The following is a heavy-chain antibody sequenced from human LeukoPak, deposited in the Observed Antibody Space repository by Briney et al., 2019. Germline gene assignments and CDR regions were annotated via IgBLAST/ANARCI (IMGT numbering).Heavy chain of an antibody. CDR3: ASYSGYEYYFDY. CDR1: GGTFSSYA. CDR2: IIPIFGTA. Sequence: SVKVSCKASGGTFSSYAISWVRQAPGQGLEWMGGIIPIFGTANYAQKFQGRVTITTDKSTSTAYMELSSLRSEDTAVYYCASYSGYEYYFDYWGQGTLVTVSS. D-gene: IGHD5-12*01. V-gene: IGHV1-69*05. J-gene: IGHJ4*02.